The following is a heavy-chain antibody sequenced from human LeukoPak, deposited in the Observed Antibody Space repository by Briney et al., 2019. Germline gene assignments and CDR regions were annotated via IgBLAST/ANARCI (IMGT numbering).Heavy chain of an antibody. CDR1: GFTFSSYS. CDR2: ISSSSSYI. V-gene: IGHV3-21*04. CDR3: AKGYSNCISTIVN. J-gene: IGHJ4*02. Sequence: GGSLRLSCAASGFTFSSYSMNWVRQAPGKGLEWVSSISSSSSYIYYADSVKGRFTISRDNAKNTLCLQMNSLSAEDTAVYYCAKGYSNCISTIVNWGQGTLGTVSS. D-gene: IGHD5-12*01.